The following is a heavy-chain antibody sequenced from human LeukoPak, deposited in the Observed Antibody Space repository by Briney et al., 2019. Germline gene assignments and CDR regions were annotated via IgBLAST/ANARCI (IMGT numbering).Heavy chain of an antibody. Sequence: ASVKVSCKASGYTFTGYYMQWVRQAPGQGLEWMGWINPNSGGTNYAQKFHGRVTMTRDTSISTAYMELSRLRSDDTAVYYCARDIGGGSCYYYWGQGTLVTVSS. CDR2: INPNSGGT. V-gene: IGHV1-2*02. J-gene: IGHJ4*02. D-gene: IGHD2-15*01. CDR1: GYTFTGYY. CDR3: ARDIGGGSCYYY.